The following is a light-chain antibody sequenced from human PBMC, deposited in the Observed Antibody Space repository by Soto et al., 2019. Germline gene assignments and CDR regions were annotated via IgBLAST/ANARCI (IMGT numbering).Light chain of an antibody. CDR1: QSVSSY. CDR2: GAS. J-gene: IGKJ2*01. V-gene: IGKV3-11*01. Sequence: EIVLTQSPATLSLSPGERATLSCRASQSVSSYLAWYQHKPGQPPRLLIYGASNRATGIPARFSGSGSGTDFTLTISSLGPEDFAVYYCQQRANWRTFGQGTKLEIK. CDR3: QQRANWRT.